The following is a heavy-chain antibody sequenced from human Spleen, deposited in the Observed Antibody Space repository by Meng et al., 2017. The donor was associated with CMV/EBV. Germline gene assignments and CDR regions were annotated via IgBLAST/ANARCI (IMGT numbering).Heavy chain of an antibody. V-gene: IGHV1-2*06. Sequence: SGYTFTAYYMHWVRQAPGQGLEWMGRINPNSGGTNYAQKFQGRVTMTRDTSISTAYMELSRLRSDDTALYYCARGDSIVILPAASVDYWGQGTLVTVSS. CDR1: GYTFTAYY. J-gene: IGHJ4*02. D-gene: IGHD2-2*01. CDR2: INPNSGGT. CDR3: ARGDSIVILPAASVDY.